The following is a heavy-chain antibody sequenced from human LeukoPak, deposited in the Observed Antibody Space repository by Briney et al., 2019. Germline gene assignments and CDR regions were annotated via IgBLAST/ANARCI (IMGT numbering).Heavy chain of an antibody. CDR2: ISSSSSYI. CDR3: ARGMGVGATLNAFDI. CDR1: GFTFSSYS. D-gene: IGHD1-26*01. Sequence: GGSLRLSCAASGFTFSSYSMNWVRQAPGKGLEWVSSISSSSSYIYYADSVKGRFTISRDNAKNSLYLQMNSLRAEDTAVYYCARGMGVGATLNAFDIWGQGTMVTASS. V-gene: IGHV3-21*01. J-gene: IGHJ3*02.